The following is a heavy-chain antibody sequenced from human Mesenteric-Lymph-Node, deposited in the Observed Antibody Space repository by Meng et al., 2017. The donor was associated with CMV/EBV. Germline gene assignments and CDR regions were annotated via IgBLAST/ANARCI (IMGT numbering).Heavy chain of an antibody. V-gene: IGHV3-7*01. D-gene: IGHD2-2*01. J-gene: IGHJ1*01. CDR1: GFTFSTYW. Sequence: GGSLRLSCAVSGFTFSTYWMSWVRQAPGKGLEWVANIKEDGSEKYYVDSVKGRFTISRDNAKNSLYLQMNSLRAEDTAVYYCARPAGYCSSTSCYEYFQHWGQGTLVTVSS. CDR3: ARPAGYCSSTSCYEYFQH. CDR2: IKEDGSEK.